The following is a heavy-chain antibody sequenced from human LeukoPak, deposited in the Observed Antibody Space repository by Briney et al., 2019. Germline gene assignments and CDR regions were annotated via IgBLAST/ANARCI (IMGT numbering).Heavy chain of an antibody. D-gene: IGHD3-10*01. CDR1: GGSISSGDYY. J-gene: IGHJ3*02. CDR2: IYYSGST. CDR3: ARENLMVRGNAFDI. V-gene: IGHV4-30-4*01. Sequence: SETLSLTCTVSGGSISSGDYYWSWIRQPPGKGLEWIGYIYYSGSTYYNPSLKSRVTISVDTSKNQFSLKLSSVTAADTAVYYCARENLMVRGNAFDIWDQGTMVTVSS.